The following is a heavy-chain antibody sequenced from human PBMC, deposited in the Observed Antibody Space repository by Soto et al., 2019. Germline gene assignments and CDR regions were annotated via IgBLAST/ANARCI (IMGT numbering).Heavy chain of an antibody. J-gene: IGHJ5*02. D-gene: IGHD4-17*01. V-gene: IGHV5-10-1*01. Sequence: GESLKISCKGSGYSFTSYWISWVRQMPGKGLEWMGRIDPSDSYTNYSPSFQGHVTISADKSISTAYLQWSSLKASDTAMYYCARRITAYGDYVDHSNNWSDPWGQGTLVTVSS. CDR1: GYSFTSYW. CDR3: ARRITAYGDYVDHSNNWSDP. CDR2: IDPSDSYT.